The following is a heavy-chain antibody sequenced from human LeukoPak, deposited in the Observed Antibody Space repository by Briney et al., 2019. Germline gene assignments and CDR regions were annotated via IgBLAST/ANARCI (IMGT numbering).Heavy chain of an antibody. CDR3: AKDRSYYDSSGYRYFDY. Sequence: GGSLRLSCAASGFTFSDYYMSWIRQAPGKGLEWVSYISGSGSTIYYADSVKGRFTISRDNAKNSLYLQMNSLRAEDTAVYYCAKDRSYYDSSGYRYFDYWGQGTLVTVSS. J-gene: IGHJ4*02. CDR1: GFTFSDYY. V-gene: IGHV3-11*01. CDR2: ISGSGSTI. D-gene: IGHD3-22*01.